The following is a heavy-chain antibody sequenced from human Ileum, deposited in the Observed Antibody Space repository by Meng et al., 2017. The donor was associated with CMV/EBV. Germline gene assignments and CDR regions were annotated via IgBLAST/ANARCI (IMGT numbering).Heavy chain of an antibody. V-gene: IGHV3-30*02. D-gene: IGHD2-2*01. Sequence: GESLKISCAASGFTFSSYGMHWVRQAPGKGLEWVAFIRYDGSNKYYADSVKGRFTISRDNSKNTLYLQMNSLRAEDTAVYYCARAVRPPEGYCSSTSCPPSYYYYGMDVWGQGTTVTVSS. CDR3: ARAVRPPEGYCSSTSCPPSYYYYGMDV. J-gene: IGHJ6*01. CDR2: IRYDGSNK. CDR1: GFTFSSYG.